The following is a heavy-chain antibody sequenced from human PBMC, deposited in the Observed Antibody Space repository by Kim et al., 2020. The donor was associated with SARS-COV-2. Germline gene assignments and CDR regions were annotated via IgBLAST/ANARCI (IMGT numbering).Heavy chain of an antibody. CDR1: GFTFSNYG. CDR2: ISFGGVT. CDR3: AGFCGTTSCSDDY. D-gene: IGHD2-2*01. Sequence: GGSLRLSCAASGFTFSNYGVSWVRQAPGKGLEWVSAISFGGVTDYADSVRGRFTTSRDNPKSAVYLQMISLRAEDTDVYYCAGFCGTTSCSDDYWGQGTL. V-gene: IGHV3-23*01. J-gene: IGHJ4*02.